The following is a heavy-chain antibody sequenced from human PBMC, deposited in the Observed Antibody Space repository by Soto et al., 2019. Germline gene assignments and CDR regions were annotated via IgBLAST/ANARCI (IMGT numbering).Heavy chain of an antibody. Sequence: EVQLLESGGGLVQPGGSLRLSCAASGFTFSSYAMSWVRQAPGKGLEWVSAISGSGGSTYYADSVKGRFTISRDNSKNTLCLQMNSLRAEDTAVYYCARTGRKYSSQIFDYWGEGTLVTVSS. CDR1: GFTFSSYA. CDR3: ARTGRKYSSQIFDY. V-gene: IGHV3-23*01. J-gene: IGHJ4*02. D-gene: IGHD6-6*01. CDR2: ISGSGGST.